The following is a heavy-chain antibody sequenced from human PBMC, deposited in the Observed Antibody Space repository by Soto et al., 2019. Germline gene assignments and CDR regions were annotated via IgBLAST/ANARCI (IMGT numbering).Heavy chain of an antibody. CDR3: AMLNSGSYSYHGMDV. CDR1: GFTFSSYA. Sequence: EVQLLESGGDLVQPGGSLRLSCAASGFTFSSYAMNWVRQAPGKGLEWVSAISGSGGNTFYADSVKGRFTISRDNSKNTLFLQTHSLRAEDTAISYCAMLNSGSYSYHGMDVWGQGTTVTVSS. D-gene: IGHD1-26*01. CDR2: ISGSGGNT. V-gene: IGHV3-23*01. J-gene: IGHJ6*02.